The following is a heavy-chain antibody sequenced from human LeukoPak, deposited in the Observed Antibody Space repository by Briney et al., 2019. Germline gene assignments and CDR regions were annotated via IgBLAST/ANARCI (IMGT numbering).Heavy chain of an antibody. Sequence: GGSLRLSCAASGFTFSSYAMHWVRQAPGKGLEWVAVISYDGSNKYYADSVKGRFTISRDNAKNSLYLQMNSLRAEDTAVYYCARLSIASPSTFDYWGQGTLVTVSS. CDR2: ISYDGSNK. CDR3: ARLSIASPSTFDY. CDR1: GFTFSSYA. D-gene: IGHD6-6*01. J-gene: IGHJ4*02. V-gene: IGHV3-30-3*01.